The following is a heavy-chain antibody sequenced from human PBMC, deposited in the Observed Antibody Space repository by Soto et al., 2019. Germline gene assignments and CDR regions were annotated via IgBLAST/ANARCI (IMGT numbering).Heavy chain of an antibody. Sequence: GGSLRLSCAASGFTFSSYSMNWVRQAPGKGLEWVSSISSSSSYIYYADSVKGRFTISRDNAKNSLYLQMNSLRAEDTAVYYCARDERGGYCSGGSCHSRPYYYYGMDVWGQGTTVTVSS. CDR3: ARDERGGYCSGGSCHSRPYYYYGMDV. CDR2: ISSSSSYI. D-gene: IGHD2-15*01. J-gene: IGHJ6*02. CDR1: GFTFSSYS. V-gene: IGHV3-21*01.